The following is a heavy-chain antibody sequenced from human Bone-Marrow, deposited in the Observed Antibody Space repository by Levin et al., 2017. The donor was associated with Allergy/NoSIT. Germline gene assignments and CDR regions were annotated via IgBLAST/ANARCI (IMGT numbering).Heavy chain of an antibody. CDR1: GGTFSSYA. CDR3: ARDRTDYYDSSGYLSPNWFDP. CDR2: IIPIFGTA. V-gene: IGHV1-69*13. J-gene: IGHJ5*02. D-gene: IGHD3-22*01. Sequence: SVKVSCKASGGTFSSYAISWVRQAPGQGLEWMGGIIPIFGTANYAQKFQGRVTITADESTSTAYMELSSLRSEDTAVYYCARDRTDYYDSSGYLSPNWFDPWGQGTLVTVSS.